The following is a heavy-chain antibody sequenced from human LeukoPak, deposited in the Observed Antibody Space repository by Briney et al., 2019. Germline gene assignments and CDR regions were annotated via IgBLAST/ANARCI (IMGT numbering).Heavy chain of an antibody. J-gene: IGHJ4*02. CDR1: GVSITSYK. D-gene: IGHD3-9*01. V-gene: IGHV4-4*09. CDR2: ISTSGRT. CDR3: ATSYDNKIVPYDC. Sequence: SETPSLTCTVSGVSITSYKWSWLRQSPGKGPEWIGFISTSGRTDYNPSLTSRVSMSVDTSKSQVSLRLNSVTAEDTAVYYCATSYDNKIVPYDCWGQGILVTVSS.